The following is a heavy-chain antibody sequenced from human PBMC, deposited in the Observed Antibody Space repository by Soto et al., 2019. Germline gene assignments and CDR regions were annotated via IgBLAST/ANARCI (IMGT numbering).Heavy chain of an antibody. CDR2: ISGSGGTT. D-gene: IGHD4-17*01. V-gene: IGHV3-23*01. J-gene: IGHJ4*02. Sequence: GGSLRLSCAASGFTFSAYAMSWVRQAPGKGLQWVSAISGSGGTTYYADSVKGRFTISRDNSKNTLYLQMNILRAEDTAVYYCAKSDYGGRRGPIDYWGQGTLVTVPQ. CDR3: AKSDYGGRRGPIDY. CDR1: GFTFSAYA.